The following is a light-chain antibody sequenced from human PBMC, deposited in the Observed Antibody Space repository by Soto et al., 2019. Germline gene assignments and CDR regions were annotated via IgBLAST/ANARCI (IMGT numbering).Light chain of an antibody. J-gene: IGKJ1*01. CDR1: QSVSSS. Sequence: EIVLTQSPGTLSLSPGERATLSCRASQSVSSSLSWYQQKPGQAPRLLIYAASARATGIPARFSGSGSGTEFTLTISSLQSEDFAVYYCQQYNNWPPFTFGQGTKVDI. V-gene: IGKV3D-15*01. CDR2: AAS. CDR3: QQYNNWPPFT.